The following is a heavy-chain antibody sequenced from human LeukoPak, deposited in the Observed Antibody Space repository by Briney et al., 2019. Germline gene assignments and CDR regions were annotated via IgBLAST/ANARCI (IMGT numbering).Heavy chain of an antibody. CDR3: VSFYETC. CDR1: GFTFSTYW. CDR2: IKQDGRER. Sequence: GGSLRLSCAASGFTFSTYWMSWVRQAPGKGLEWVANIKQDGRERYYVDSVKGRFTISRDNAKNSLYLQMNSLRGEDTAVYYCVSFYETCWGRGTLVTVSS. V-gene: IGHV3-7*01. D-gene: IGHD2/OR15-2a*01. J-gene: IGHJ4*02.